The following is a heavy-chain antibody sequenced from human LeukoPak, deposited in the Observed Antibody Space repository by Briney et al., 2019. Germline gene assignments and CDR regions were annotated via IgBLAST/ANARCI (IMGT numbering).Heavy chain of an antibody. CDR3: ARDFGETSLPNWFDP. CDR2: TSHSDSP. V-gene: IGHV4-38-2*02. CDR1: GMSITSRHY. Sequence: PAETLSLTCSVSGMSITSRHYWGWIRQPPGKGLEWIGSTSHSDSPYYNPSLESRVSVSLDTSRNQFSLKLTSVTAADTAVYHCARDFGETSLPNWFDPWGQGTLVIVSS. D-gene: IGHD3-16*01. J-gene: IGHJ5*02.